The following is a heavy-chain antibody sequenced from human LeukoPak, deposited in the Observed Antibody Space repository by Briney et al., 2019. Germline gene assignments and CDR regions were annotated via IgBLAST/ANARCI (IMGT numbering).Heavy chain of an antibody. J-gene: IGHJ4*02. Sequence: SQTLSLTCAISGDSVSSNSAAWNWIRQSPSRGLEWLGRTYYRSKWYNDYAVSVRSRITINPDTSKNQFSLQLNSVTPEDTAVYYCARDYGGNSQLRIPFDYWGQGTLVTVSS. V-gene: IGHV6-1*01. D-gene: IGHD4-17*01. CDR1: GDSVSSNSAA. CDR2: TYYRSKWYN. CDR3: ARDYGGNSQLRIPFDY.